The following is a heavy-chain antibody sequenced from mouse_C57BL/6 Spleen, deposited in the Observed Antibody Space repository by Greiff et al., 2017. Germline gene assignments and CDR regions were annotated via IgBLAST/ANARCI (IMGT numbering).Heavy chain of an antibody. V-gene: IGHV2-4*01. J-gene: IGHJ2*01. CDR2: IWSGGST. D-gene: IGHD3-3*01. Sequence: QVQLKQSGPGLVQPSQSLSITCTVSGFSLTSYGVHWVRQPPGKGLEWLGVIWSGGSTDNNAAFISRLSISKDNSKSQVFFKMNSLQADDTAIYYCAKKGRDGDYFDYWGQGTTLTVSS. CDR3: AKKGRDGDYFDY. CDR1: GFSLTSYG.